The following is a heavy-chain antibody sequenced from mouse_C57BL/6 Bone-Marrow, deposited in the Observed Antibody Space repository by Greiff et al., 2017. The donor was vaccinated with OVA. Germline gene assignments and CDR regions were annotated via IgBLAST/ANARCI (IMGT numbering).Heavy chain of an antibody. Sequence: QVQLQQPGAELVKPGASVKLSCKASGYTFTSYWMHWVKQRPGQGLEWIGDIYPGSGSTNYNEKFKSKATLTVDTSSSTAYMQLSSLTSEDSAVYYCARKRSAYFDYWGQGTTLTVSS. V-gene: IGHV1-55*01. J-gene: IGHJ2*01. CDR1: GYTFTSYW. CDR2: IYPGSGST. CDR3: ARKRSAYFDY. D-gene: IGHD1-1*01.